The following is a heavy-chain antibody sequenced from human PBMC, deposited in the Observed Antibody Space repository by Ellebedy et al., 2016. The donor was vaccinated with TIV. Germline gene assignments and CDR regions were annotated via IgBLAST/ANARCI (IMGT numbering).Heavy chain of an antibody. D-gene: IGHD3-10*01. CDR3: ARGPRFGESSFDY. CDR2: IRLSSSTI. V-gene: IGHV3-48*02. J-gene: IGHJ4*02. CDR1: GFPFSSYS. Sequence: GESLKIPCAASGFPFSSYSMNWVRQAPGEGLERVSHIRLSSSTIYYADSVKGRFTISRDNAKNSLSLQMNSLRDEDTAVYDCARGPRFGESSFDYWGQGTLVTVSS.